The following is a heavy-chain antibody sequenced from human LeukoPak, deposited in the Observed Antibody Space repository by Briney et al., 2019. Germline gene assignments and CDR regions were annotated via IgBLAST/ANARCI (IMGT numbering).Heavy chain of an antibody. CDR2: IIPIFGTA. V-gene: IGHV1-69*13. D-gene: IGHD4-23*01. Sequence: ASVKVSCKASGGTFSSYAISWVRQAPGQGLEWMGGIIPIFGTANYAQKFQGRVTITADESTSTAYMELSSLRSEDTAVYYCSRAATGVTPFDYWGQGKLVTVSS. J-gene: IGHJ4*02. CDR3: SRAATGVTPFDY. CDR1: GGTFSSYA.